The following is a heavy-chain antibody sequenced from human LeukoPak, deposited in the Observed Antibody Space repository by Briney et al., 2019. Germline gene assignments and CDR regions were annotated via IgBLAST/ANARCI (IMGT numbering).Heavy chain of an antibody. CDR1: GFTFGDHA. Sequence: GGSLRLSCRAFGFTFGDHAMSWVRQAPGKGLEWVGFIRSKAYRGTTEYSASVKGRFTILRDDSKSIAYLQMNSLEIEDTGFYYCTRGQIQLWIHSAMDVWGQGTTVTVSS. CDR3: TRGQIQLWIHSAMDV. V-gene: IGHV3-49*04. D-gene: IGHD5-18*01. J-gene: IGHJ6*02. CDR2: IRSKAYRGTT.